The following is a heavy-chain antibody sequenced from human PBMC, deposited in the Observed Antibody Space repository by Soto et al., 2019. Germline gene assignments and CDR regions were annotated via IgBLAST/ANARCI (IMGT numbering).Heavy chain of an antibody. CDR3: ARDIPLDYYGSGSYPNWFDP. Sequence: ASVKVSCKASGYTFTSYYMHWVRQAPGQGLEWMGWISAYNGNTNYAQKLQGRVTMTTDTSTSTAYMELRSLRSDDTAVYYCARDIPLDYYGSGSYPNWFDPWGQGTLVTVSS. CDR2: ISAYNGNT. V-gene: IGHV1-18*04. J-gene: IGHJ5*02. CDR1: GYTFTSYY. D-gene: IGHD3-10*01.